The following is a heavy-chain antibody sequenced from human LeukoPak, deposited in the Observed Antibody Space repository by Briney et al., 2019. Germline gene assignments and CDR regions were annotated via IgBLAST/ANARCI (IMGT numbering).Heavy chain of an antibody. Sequence: GGSLRLSCAASDFSFITYAMSWVRQAPGKGLEWVSTISGGGDATYYADSVKGRFTISRDNSKITLYLQMNSLRVEDTAVYYCARDSSMLRGPLVIYYFDFWGQGTLVTVSS. CDR1: DFSFITYA. J-gene: IGHJ4*02. CDR2: ISGGGDAT. V-gene: IGHV3-23*01. D-gene: IGHD3-10*01. CDR3: ARDSSMLRGPLVIYYFDF.